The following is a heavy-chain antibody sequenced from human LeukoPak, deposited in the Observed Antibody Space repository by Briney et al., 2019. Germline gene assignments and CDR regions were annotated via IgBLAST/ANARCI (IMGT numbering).Heavy chain of an antibody. Sequence: SETLSLTCTVSGYSISSGYYWGWIRQPPGKGLEWIGSIYHSGSTYYNPSLKSRVTISVDTTKNQFSLKLSSVTAADTAVYYCVLGYYDSSGYNDYWGQGTLVTVSS. V-gene: IGHV4-38-2*02. CDR3: VLGYYDSSGYNDY. CDR1: GYSISSGYY. D-gene: IGHD3-22*01. J-gene: IGHJ4*02. CDR2: IYHSGST.